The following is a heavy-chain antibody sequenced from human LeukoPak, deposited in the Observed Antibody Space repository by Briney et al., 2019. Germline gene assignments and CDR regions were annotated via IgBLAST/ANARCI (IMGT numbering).Heavy chain of an antibody. D-gene: IGHD2-15*01. CDR1: GYTFIDNY. Sequence: ASVKVSCKASGYTFIDNYIHWVRQAPGQGLEWMGWINPHNGGTKYALKFQGRVTMTSDRSTTTVYMEVTRLRSDDTAVFYCAGEAASFGTSFGYMDVWGKGTMVTVSS. J-gene: IGHJ6*03. V-gene: IGHV1-2*02. CDR2: INPHNGGT. CDR3: AGEAASFGTSFGYMDV.